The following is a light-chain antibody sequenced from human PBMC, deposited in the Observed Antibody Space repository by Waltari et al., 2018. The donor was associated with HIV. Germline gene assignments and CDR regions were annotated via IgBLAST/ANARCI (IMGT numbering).Light chain of an antibody. Sequence: QSVLTQPPSVSGAPGQRVTISCTWSTSNLGADYDVPWYQQIPGTAPKLLISGNKNRPSGVPYRFSASKSGTSASLTITGLQAEDEADYFCQSYDITLSASVVFGGGTKLTVL. V-gene: IGLV1-40*01. CDR2: GNK. CDR1: TSNLGADYD. CDR3: QSYDITLSASVV. J-gene: IGLJ2*01.